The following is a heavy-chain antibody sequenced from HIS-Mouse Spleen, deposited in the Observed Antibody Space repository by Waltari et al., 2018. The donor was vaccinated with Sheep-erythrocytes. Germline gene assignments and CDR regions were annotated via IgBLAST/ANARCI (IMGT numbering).Heavy chain of an antibody. CDR1: GFTFSVYS. Sequence: EVQLVESGGGLVKPGGSLRLSCAASGFTFSVYSMNWVRQAPGKWLEGVSYSSSSSSYLYYTESVKGQFTISRDNAKNSLYLQMNSLRAEDTAVYYCARVASGATFDYWGQGTLVTVSS. V-gene: IGHV3-21*01. CDR2: SSSSSSYL. J-gene: IGHJ4*02. D-gene: IGHD1-26*01. CDR3: ARVASGATFDY.